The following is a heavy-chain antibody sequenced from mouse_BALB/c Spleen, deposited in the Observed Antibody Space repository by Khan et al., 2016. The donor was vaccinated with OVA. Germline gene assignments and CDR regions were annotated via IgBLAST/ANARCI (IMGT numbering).Heavy chain of an antibody. CDR2: IYPFNDGT. J-gene: IGHJ2*01. CDR3: ARNYRYVVYFDS. V-gene: IGHV1S136*01. Sequence: VQLQQPGPELVKPGASVKMSCTASGYTFTSSVIHWVRQKSGQGLDWIGYIYPFNDGTKYNEKFEGKATLTSDKSSRTAYMELSSLTSEDSAVYYCARNYRYVVYFDSWGQGTTLTVSS. D-gene: IGHD2-14*01. CDR1: GYTFTSSV.